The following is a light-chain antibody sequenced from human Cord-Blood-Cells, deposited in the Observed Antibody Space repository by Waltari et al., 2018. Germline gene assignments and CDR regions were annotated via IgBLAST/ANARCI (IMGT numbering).Light chain of an antibody. CDR3: QQYYSTPFT. CDR1: QSVLYSSNNKNY. J-gene: IGKJ3*01. V-gene: IGKV4-1*01. CDR2: WAS. Sequence: DIVMTQSPDSLAVSLGERATINCKSSQSVLYSSNNKNYLAWYQQKPGQPPKLLIYWASTRGSGVPYRFSGSGSGTDFTLTISSLQAEDVAVYYCQQYYSTPFTFGPGTKVDIK.